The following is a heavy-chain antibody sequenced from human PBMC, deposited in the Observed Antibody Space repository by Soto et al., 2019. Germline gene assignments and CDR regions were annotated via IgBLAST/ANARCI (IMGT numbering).Heavy chain of an antibody. D-gene: IGHD1-1*01. V-gene: IGHV4-39*01. J-gene: IGHJ4*02. Sequence: QLQLQESGPGLVKPSETLSLTCTVSGGSISSSSYYWGWIRHPPGKGLEWIGSIYYSGSTYYNPSLKSRVTISVDTSKNQFPLKLSSVTAADTAVYYCARHADNWNDVHYFDYWGQGTLVTVSS. CDR1: GGSISSSSYY. CDR2: IYYSGST. CDR3: ARHADNWNDVHYFDY.